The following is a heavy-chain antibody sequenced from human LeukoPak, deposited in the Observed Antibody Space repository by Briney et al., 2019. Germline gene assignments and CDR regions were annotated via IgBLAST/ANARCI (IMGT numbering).Heavy chain of an antibody. D-gene: IGHD1-14*01. V-gene: IGHV3-23*01. CDR2: IGAGGGRT. CDR1: GFTFSSYS. Sequence: AGGSLRLSCAASGFTFSSYSMNWVRQAPGKGLEWVSGIGAGGGRTKIADSVKGRFTISRDNSKNTLFLQMDSLRPDDTAIYYCARADGDHLFYYYMDVWGKGTTVTVSS. J-gene: IGHJ6*03. CDR3: ARADGDHLFYYYMDV.